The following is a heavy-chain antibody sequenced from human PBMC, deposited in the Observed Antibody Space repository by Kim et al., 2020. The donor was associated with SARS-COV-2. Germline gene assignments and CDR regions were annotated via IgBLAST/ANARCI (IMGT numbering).Heavy chain of an antibody. V-gene: IGHV4-31*02. CDR2: T. J-gene: IGHJ5*02. D-gene: IGHD3-16*01. CDR3: ARGLRGDWFDP. Sequence: TYYNPSLKSRVTISVEKSKNQFSLKLSCVTAADTAVYYCARGLRGDWFDPWGQGTLVTVSS.